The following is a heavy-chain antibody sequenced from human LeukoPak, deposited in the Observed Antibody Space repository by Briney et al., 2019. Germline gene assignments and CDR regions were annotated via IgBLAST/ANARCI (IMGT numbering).Heavy chain of an antibody. CDR2: ISSSSSYI. CDR1: GFTFSSYS. CDR3: ARDRRYCSSTSCSCDY. D-gene: IGHD2-2*01. V-gene: IGHV3-21*01. J-gene: IGHJ4*02. Sequence: GGSLRLSCAASGFTFSSYSMNWVRQAPGKGLEWVSSISSSSSYIYYADSVKGRFTISRDNAKNSLYLQMNSLRAEDTAVYYCARDRRYCSSTSCSCDYWGQGTLVTVSS.